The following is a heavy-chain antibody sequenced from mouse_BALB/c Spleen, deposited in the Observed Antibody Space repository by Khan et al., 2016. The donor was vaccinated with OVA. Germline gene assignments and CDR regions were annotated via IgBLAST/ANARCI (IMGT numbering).Heavy chain of an antibody. Sequence: EVQLQESGPSLVKPSQTLSLTCSVTGDSITRGYWNWIRKFPGNKLDYMGYISYSGNTYCNPSLKSRISITRDTSKNQYYLQLNSVTTEDTATYYCACELRGSAYWGQGTLVTVSA. J-gene: IGHJ3*01. V-gene: IGHV3-8*02. CDR2: ISYSGNT. D-gene: IGHD1-1*01. CDR3: ACELRGSAY. CDR1: GDSITRGY.